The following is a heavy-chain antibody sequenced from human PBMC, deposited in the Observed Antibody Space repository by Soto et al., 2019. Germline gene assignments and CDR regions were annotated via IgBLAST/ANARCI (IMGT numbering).Heavy chain of an antibody. V-gene: IGHV1-18*01. CDR1: GYTFTSYG. Sequence: QVQLVQSGAEVKKPGASVKVSCKASGYTFTSYGISWVRQAPGQGLEWMGWISAYNGNTNYAQKPQGRGTMTTDTSSSKAYMELRSLISDDTAVDYCARGGRYDCSGGSCCSGGWGQGTLVTVSS. J-gene: IGHJ4*02. CDR3: ARGGRYDCSGGSCCSGG. CDR2: ISAYNGNT. D-gene: IGHD2-15*01.